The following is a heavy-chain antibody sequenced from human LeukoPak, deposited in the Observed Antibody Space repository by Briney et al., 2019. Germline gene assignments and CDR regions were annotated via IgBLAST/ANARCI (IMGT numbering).Heavy chain of an antibody. CDR2: IKEDGGEK. CDR3: AKYRPLAGLEY. D-gene: IGHD6-19*01. Sequence: PGGSLRLSCAASGFTFSSRWMSWVRQAPGKGLEWLANIKEDGGEKYYVDSVKGRFTISRDNAKNSLYLQMNSLRDKDTAVYYCAKYRPLAGLEYWGQGTLVTVSS. V-gene: IGHV3-7*01. J-gene: IGHJ4*02. CDR1: GFTFSSRW.